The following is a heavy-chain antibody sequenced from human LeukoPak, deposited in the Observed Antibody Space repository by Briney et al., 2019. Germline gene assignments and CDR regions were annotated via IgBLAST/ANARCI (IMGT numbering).Heavy chain of an antibody. Sequence: ASVKVSCKASGYTFTGYYMHWVRQAPGQGLEWMGWINPNSGGTNYAQKFQRRVTMTRDTSISTAYMELSRLRSDDTAVYYCARDFVDIVGNWFDPWGQGTLVTVSS. CDR3: ARDFVDIVGNWFDP. V-gene: IGHV1-2*02. CDR2: INPNSGGT. J-gene: IGHJ5*02. CDR1: GYTFTGYY. D-gene: IGHD5-12*01.